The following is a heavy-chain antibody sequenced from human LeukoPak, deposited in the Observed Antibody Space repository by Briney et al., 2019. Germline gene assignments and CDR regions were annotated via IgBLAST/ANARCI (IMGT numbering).Heavy chain of an antibody. Sequence: GESLKISCKGSGYSFTSYWISWVRQMTGKGLEWMGRIDPSDSYTNYSPSFQGHVTISADKSISTAYLQWSSLKASDTAMYYCARYYDILTGPFDYWGQGTLVTVSS. CDR1: GYSFTSYW. J-gene: IGHJ4*02. CDR2: IDPSDSYT. D-gene: IGHD3-9*01. V-gene: IGHV5-10-1*01. CDR3: ARYYDILTGPFDY.